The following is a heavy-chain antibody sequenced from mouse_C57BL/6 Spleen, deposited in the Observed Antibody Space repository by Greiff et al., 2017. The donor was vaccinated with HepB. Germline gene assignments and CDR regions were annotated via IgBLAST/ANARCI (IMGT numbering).Heavy chain of an antibody. Sequence: QVQLQQSGAELVKPGASVKLSCKASGYTFTSYWMQWVKQRPGQGLEWIGEIDPSDSYTNYNQKFKGKATLTVDTSSSTAYMQLSSLTSEDSAVYYCASGYYGPYAMDYWGQGTSVTVSS. V-gene: IGHV1-50*01. J-gene: IGHJ4*01. CDR3: ASGYYGPYAMDY. CDR1: GYTFTSYW. CDR2: IDPSDSYT. D-gene: IGHD1-1*01.